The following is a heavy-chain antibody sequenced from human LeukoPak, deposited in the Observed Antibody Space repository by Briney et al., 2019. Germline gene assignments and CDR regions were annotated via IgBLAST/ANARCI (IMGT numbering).Heavy chain of an antibody. CDR2: ISYDGSNK. CDR3: ARGYSSSSGYYYYYMDV. V-gene: IGHV3-30*03. Sequence: PGGSLRLSCAASGFTFSSYGMHWVRQAPGKGLEWVAVISYDGSNKYYADPVKGRFTISRDNSKNTLYLQMNSLRAEDTAVYYCARGYSSSSGYYYYYMDVWGKGTTVTVSS. CDR1: GFTFSSYG. D-gene: IGHD6-6*01. J-gene: IGHJ6*03.